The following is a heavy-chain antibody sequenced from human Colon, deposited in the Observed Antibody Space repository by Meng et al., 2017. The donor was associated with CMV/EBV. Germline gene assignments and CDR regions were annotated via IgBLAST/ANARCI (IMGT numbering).Heavy chain of an antibody. CDR3: AHGGSGYDFGAGGFEY. Sequence: SGPTLVNPTQTLTLTCSFSGFSLHTVQLSVGWLRQPPGKALEWLELVYWNDDKSYNPSLKNRLTVTKDTSKNQVVIRVTNMDPVDSGTYFCAHGGSGYDFGAGGFEYWGQGTLVTVSS. CDR2: VYWNDDK. D-gene: IGHD5-12*01. CDR1: GFSLHTVQLS. J-gene: IGHJ4*02. V-gene: IGHV2-5*01.